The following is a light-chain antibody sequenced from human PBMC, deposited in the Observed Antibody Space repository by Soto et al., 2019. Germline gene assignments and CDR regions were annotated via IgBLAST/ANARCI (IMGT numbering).Light chain of an antibody. J-gene: IGLJ3*02. V-gene: IGLV1-51*01. CDR2: DNN. Sequence: HSVLTQPPSVSAAPGQKVTISCSESSSNIGNTYVSWYQQLPGTAPKLLIYDNNKRPSGIPDRFSGSKSGTSATLGITGLQTGDEAEYYCGTWDSSLSANWVFGGGTKVTVL. CDR3: GTWDSSLSANWV. CDR1: SSNIGNTY.